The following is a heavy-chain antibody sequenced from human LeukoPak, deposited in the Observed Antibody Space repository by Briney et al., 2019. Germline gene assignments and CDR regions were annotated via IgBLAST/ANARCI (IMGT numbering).Heavy chain of an antibody. CDR3: ARGKAAGDYGMDV. V-gene: IGHV1-18*01. D-gene: IGHD6-13*01. CDR1: GYTLTSYG. CDR2: IRAYNGNT. Sequence: ASVKVSCKASGYTLTSYGISWVRQAPGQGLGWMGWIRAYNGNTKYAQKLQGRVTMTTDTSTSTAYMELRSLRSDDTAVYYCARGKAAGDYGMDVWGQGTTVTVSS. J-gene: IGHJ6*02.